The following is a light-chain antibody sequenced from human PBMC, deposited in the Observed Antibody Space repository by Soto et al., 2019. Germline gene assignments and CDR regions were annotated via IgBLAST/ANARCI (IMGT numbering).Light chain of an antibody. CDR3: QQYTTFSRA. CDR1: QTIRTR. Sequence: DIQMTQSPSPLSASVGDRVTITCRASQTIRTRLAWYQQKPGKAPKLLIYDASTLDSGVPSRFSGSGSETDFNLTISGLQPDDFATYYCQQYTTFSRAFGQGTTVDI. CDR2: DAS. V-gene: IGKV1-5*01. J-gene: IGKJ1*01.